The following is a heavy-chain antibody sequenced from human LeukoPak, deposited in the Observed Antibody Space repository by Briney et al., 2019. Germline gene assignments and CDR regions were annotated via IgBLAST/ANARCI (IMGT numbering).Heavy chain of an antibody. CDR2: IYSGGST. J-gene: IGHJ4*02. CDR1: GFTVSSNY. CDR3: AREFGNYGGDY. Sequence: GGSPRLSCAASGFTVSSNYMSWVRQAPGKGLEWVSVIYSGGSTYYADSVKGRFTISRDNSKNTLYLQMNSLRAEDTAVYYCAREFGNYGGDYRGQGTLVTVSS. V-gene: IGHV3-53*01. D-gene: IGHD4-11*01.